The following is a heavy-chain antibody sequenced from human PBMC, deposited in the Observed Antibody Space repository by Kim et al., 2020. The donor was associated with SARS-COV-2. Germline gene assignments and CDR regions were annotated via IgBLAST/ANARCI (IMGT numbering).Heavy chain of an antibody. Sequence: SETLSLTCAVYGGSFSGYYWSWIRQPPGKGLEWIGEINHSGSTNYNPSLKSRVTISVDTSKNQFSLKLSSVTAADTAVYYCARGVTPTYYYYYYGMDVWG. J-gene: IGHJ6*01. CDR2: INHSGST. V-gene: IGHV4-34*01. CDR3: ARGVTPTYYYYYYGMDV. CDR1: GGSFSGYY.